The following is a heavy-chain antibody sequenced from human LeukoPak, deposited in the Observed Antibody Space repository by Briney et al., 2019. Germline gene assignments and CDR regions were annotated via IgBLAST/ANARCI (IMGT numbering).Heavy chain of an antibody. Sequence: ASETLSLTCTVSGGSISNSGYYWGWIRQPPGKGLEWIRNIYYSGSTYYNPSLKSRVTISVDTSKNQLSLKLSSVTAADTAVYYCAKTYYYDPFDFWGQGTLVTVSS. D-gene: IGHD3-22*01. CDR1: GGSISNSGYY. J-gene: IGHJ4*02. V-gene: IGHV4-39*01. CDR2: IYYSGST. CDR3: AKTYYYDPFDF.